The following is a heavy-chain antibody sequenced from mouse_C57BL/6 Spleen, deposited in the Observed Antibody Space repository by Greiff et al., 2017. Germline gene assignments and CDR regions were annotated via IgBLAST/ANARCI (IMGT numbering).Heavy chain of an antibody. Sequence: EVKVVESGGGLVKPGGSLKLSCAASGFTFSDYGMHWVRQAPEKGLEWVAYISSGSSTIYYADTVKGRFTISRDNAKNTLFLQMTSLRSGDTAMYYCANQLGPLAMDYWGQGTSVTVSS. CDR3: ANQLGPLAMDY. CDR2: ISSGSSTI. CDR1: GFTFSDYG. D-gene: IGHD4-1*02. V-gene: IGHV5-17*01. J-gene: IGHJ4*01.